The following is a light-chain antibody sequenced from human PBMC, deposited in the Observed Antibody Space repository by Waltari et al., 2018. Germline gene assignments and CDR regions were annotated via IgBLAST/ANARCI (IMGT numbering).Light chain of an antibody. CDR2: GAS. CDR3: QQTNDFPRVT. CDR1: QGISRR. J-gene: IGKJ5*01. V-gene: IGKV1D-12*01. Sequence: DIQMTQSPSSVSASVGDRVTITYRASQGISRRLAWYQQTPGKAPKLLIYGASNLQSGVPSRFSGSGSGTDFTLTINSLQPEDFATYYCQQTNDFPRVTFGQGTRLEIK.